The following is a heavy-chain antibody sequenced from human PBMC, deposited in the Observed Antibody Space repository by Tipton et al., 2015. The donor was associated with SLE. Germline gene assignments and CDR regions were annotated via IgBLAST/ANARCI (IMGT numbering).Heavy chain of an antibody. V-gene: IGHV4-39*07. CDR1: GGSISSRSYY. J-gene: IGHJ2*01. CDR3: ARDYGYCSSTSCYPWYFDL. Sequence: TLSLTCSVSGGSISSRSYYWGWIRQPPGMGLEWIGSIYYSGSTFHNPSLKSRLTISVDTSKNQFSLKLSSVTAADTAVYYCARDYGYCSSTSCYPWYFDLWGRGTLVTVSS. D-gene: IGHD2-2*01. CDR2: IYYSGST.